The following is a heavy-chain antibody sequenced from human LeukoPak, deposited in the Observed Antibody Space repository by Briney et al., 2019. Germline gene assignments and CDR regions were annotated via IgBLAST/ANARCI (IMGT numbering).Heavy chain of an antibody. V-gene: IGHV4-61*08. CDR3: ASGGFCTSTSCYGEK. CDR1: GDSISSSDYY. D-gene: IGHD2-2*01. CDR2: IYYSGST. J-gene: IGHJ4*02. Sequence: SETLSLTCTVSGDSISSSDYYWNWIRQPPGKGLEWIGYIYYSGSTNYNPSLKSRVTILVDTSKNQFSLKLSSVTAADTAVYYCASGGFCTSTSCYGEKWGQGTLVTVSS.